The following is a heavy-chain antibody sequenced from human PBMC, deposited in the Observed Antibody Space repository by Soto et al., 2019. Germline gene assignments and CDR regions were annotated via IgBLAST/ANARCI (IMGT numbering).Heavy chain of an antibody. CDR1: GFTFSSYA. CDR3: AVPPRVGVVVVTAPYYYYGMDV. J-gene: IGHJ6*02. V-gene: IGHV3-23*01. CDR2: ISGSGGST. Sequence: EVQLLESGGGLVQPGGSLRLSCAASGFTFSSYAMSWVRQAPGKGLEWVSAISGSGGSTYYADSVKGRFTISRDNSKNTLYLQMNSLRAEDTAVYYCAVPPRVGVVVVTAPYYYYGMDVWGQGTTVTVSS. D-gene: IGHD3-22*01.